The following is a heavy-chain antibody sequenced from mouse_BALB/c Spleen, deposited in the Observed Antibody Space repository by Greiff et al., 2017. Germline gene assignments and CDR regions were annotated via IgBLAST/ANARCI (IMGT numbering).Heavy chain of an antibody. D-gene: IGHD4-1*01. CDR3: ARTGGLGRDDY. CDR2: IDPSDSYT. Sequence: QVQLQQPGAELVKPGASVKLSCKASGYTFTSYWMHWVKQRPGQGLEWIGEIDPSDSYTNYNQKFKGKATLTVDKSSSTAYMQLSSLTSEDSAVYYCARTGGLGRDDYWGQVTTLTVSS. V-gene: IGHV1-69*02. CDR1: GYTFTSYW. J-gene: IGHJ2*01.